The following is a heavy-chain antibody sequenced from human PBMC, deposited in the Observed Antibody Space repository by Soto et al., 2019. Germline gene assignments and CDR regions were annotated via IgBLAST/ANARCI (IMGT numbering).Heavy chain of an antibody. CDR3: AHRLGYSSSWDGRFDP. J-gene: IGHJ5*02. CDR2: IYWDDDK. D-gene: IGHD6-13*01. CDR1: GFSLSTSGVG. V-gene: IGHV2-5*02. Sequence: SGPTLVNPTQTLTLTCTCSGFSLSTSGVGVGWIRQPPGKALEWLALIYWDDDKRYSPSLKSRLTITKDTSKNQVVLTMTNMDPVDTATYYCAHRLGYSSSWDGRFDPWGQGTLVTVSS.